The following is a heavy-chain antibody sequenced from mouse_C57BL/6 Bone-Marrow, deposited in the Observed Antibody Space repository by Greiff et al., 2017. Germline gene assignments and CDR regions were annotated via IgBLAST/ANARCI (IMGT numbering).Heavy chain of an antibody. D-gene: IGHD2-5*01. J-gene: IGHJ3*01. CDR2: IDPANGNT. Sequence: EVQLQQSVAELVRPGASVKLSCTASGFNIKNTYMHWVKQRPEQGLEWIGRIDPANGNTKYAPKFQGKATIPADTSSNTAYLQLSSLTSEYIAIYYCARVPYSKGAWFAYWGQGTLVTVSA. V-gene: IGHV14-3*01. CDR3: ARVPYSKGAWFAY. CDR1: GFNIKNTY.